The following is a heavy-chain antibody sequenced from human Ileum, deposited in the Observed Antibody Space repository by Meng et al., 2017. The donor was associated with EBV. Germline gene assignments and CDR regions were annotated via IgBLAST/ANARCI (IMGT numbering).Heavy chain of an antibody. V-gene: IGHV4-30-2*01. D-gene: IGHD4-23*01. CDR3: ARAHPVVYFFDY. Sequence: LLRQASGPGLVMPSHTMSLAGAVAGGTIRSGGHSWSWIRQPPGKGLEWIGDIQHSGSTYYNPSLKSRVTISVDRSRNQFSLKLSSVTAADTAVYYCARAHPVVYFFDYWGQGTLVTVSS. J-gene: IGHJ4*02. CDR2: IQHSGST. CDR1: GGTIRSGGHS.